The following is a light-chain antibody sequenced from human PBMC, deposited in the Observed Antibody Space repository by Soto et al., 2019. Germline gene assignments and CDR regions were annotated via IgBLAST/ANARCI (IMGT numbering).Light chain of an antibody. V-gene: IGLV2-14*03. CDR3: SSYAGSTAYV. CDR1: SSDVGAYNY. CDR2: DVS. Sequence: QSVLTQPASVSGSPGQSIAVSCTGTSSDVGAYNYVSWYQQHPGKAPKLMIYDVSNRPSGVSDCFSGSKSGNTASLAISGLQAEDEAYYYCSSYAGSTAYVFGTGTKVTVL. J-gene: IGLJ1*01.